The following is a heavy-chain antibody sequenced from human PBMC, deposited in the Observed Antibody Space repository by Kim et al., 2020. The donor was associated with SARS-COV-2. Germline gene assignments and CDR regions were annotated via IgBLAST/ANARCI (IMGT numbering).Heavy chain of an antibody. CDR3: ATVIGRRSCCEVDY. CDR1: GFTFSSYA. J-gene: IGHJ4*02. D-gene: IGHD2-15*01. Sequence: GGSLRLSCAASGFTFSSYAMSWVRQAPGKGLEWVSAISGSGGSTYYADSVKGRFTISRDNSKNTLYLQMNSLRAEDTAVYYCATVIGRRSCCEVDYWGQGTLVTVSS. CDR2: ISGSGGST. V-gene: IGHV3-23*01.